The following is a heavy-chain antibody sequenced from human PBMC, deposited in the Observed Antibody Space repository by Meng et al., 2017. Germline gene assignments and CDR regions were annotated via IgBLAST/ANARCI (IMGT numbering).Heavy chain of an antibody. CDR3: ARDLWFGEGY. D-gene: IGHD3-10*01. CDR1: GFTFSSYS. V-gene: IGHV3-21*01. J-gene: IGHJ4*02. CDR2: ISSSSSYI. Sequence: GESLKISCAASGFTFSSYSMNWVRQAPGKGLEWVSSISSSSSYIYYADSVKGRFTISRDNAKNSLYLQMNSLRAEDPAVYYCARDLWFGEGYWGQGTLVTVSS.